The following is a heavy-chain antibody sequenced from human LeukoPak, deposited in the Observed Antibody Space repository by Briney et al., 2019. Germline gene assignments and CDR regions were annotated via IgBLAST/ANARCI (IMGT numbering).Heavy chain of an antibody. CDR1: GASFSDTTYY. Sequence: SETLSLTCTVSGASFSDTTYYWAWIRHPPGKGLAWIGSIYFSETKYNPSPKSRITISGDTSKNQFYLKLISVTAADTAVYYCASPSKLVISRGGFDIWGQGTMVTVSA. J-gene: IGHJ3*02. D-gene: IGHD3-22*01. V-gene: IGHV4-39*01. CDR3: ASPSKLVISRGGFDI. CDR2: IYFSET.